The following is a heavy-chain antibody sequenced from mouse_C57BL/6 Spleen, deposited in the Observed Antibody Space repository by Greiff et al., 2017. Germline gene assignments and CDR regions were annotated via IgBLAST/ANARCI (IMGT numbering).Heavy chain of an antibody. CDR2: IDPSDSYT. CDR3: ARSGSYAMDY. V-gene: IGHV1-69*01. J-gene: IGHJ4*01. Sequence: QVQLQQPGAELVMPGASVKLSCKASGYTFTSYWMHWVKQRPGQGLEWIGEIDPSDSYTNYNQKFKGKSTVTVDKSSSTAYMQLSSLTSEDSAVYYCARSGSYAMDYWGQGTSVTVSS. D-gene: IGHD4-1*01. CDR1: GYTFTSYW.